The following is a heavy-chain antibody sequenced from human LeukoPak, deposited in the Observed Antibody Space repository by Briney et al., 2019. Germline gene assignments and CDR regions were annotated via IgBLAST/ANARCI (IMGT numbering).Heavy chain of an antibody. J-gene: IGHJ4*02. CDR2: IKAKAHGGTI. D-gene: IGHD6-19*01. CDR1: GFTFINAW. CDR3: ARETPDSSGWD. V-gene: IGHV3-15*01. Sequence: GGSLRLSCAASGFTFINAWMAWVRQAPGKGLEWVGRIKAKAHGGTIEYAAPVKGRFTISRDDSKNTLYLQMNSLRSEDTAVYYCARETPDSSGWDWGQGNLVTVSS.